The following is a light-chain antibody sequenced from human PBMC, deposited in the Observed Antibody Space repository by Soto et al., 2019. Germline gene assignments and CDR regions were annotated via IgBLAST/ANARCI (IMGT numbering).Light chain of an antibody. CDR1: QSLLKSSTDENF. V-gene: IGKV4-1*01. Sequence: DIALTQSPDSLTVSLGGRATITCKSSQSLLKSSTDENFLAWYRQRPGQPPKLLISWATTRESGVPDRVSGSGSATDFTLTISSLQAEDAAVYYCQQYYSGPYTFGQGTKLEIK. J-gene: IGKJ2*01. CDR3: QQYYSGPYT. CDR2: WAT.